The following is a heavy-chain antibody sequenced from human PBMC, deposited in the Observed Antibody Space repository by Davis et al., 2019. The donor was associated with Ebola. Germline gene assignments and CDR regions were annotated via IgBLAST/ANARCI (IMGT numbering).Heavy chain of an antibody. CDR2: ISYDGSNK. CDR1: GFTFCIYA. V-gene: IGHV3-30-3*01. D-gene: IGHD3-22*01. Sequence: GESLKISCAASGFTFCIYAMHWVRQAPGKGLEWVAVISYDGSNKYYADSVKGRFTISRDNSKNTLYLQMNSLRAEDTAVYYCARDFHYYDSSGYYYTPKYYYYYGMDVWGQGTTVTVSS. CDR3: ARDFHYYDSSGYYYTPKYYYYYGMDV. J-gene: IGHJ6*02.